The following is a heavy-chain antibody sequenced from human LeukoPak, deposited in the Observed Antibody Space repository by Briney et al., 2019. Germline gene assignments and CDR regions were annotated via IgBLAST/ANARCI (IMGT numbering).Heavy chain of an antibody. J-gene: IGHJ4*02. D-gene: IGHD3-22*01. Sequence: SETLSLTCTVSGASISSYYWSWIRQPPGKGLEWIGDIYYSGSSKYNPSLKSRVTMSVDTTKNQFSLTLSSVTAADTAIYYCARENPSGYYNRPIDYWGQGTLVTVSS. CDR2: IYYSGSS. CDR1: GASISSYY. V-gene: IGHV4-59*01. CDR3: ARENPSGYYNRPIDY.